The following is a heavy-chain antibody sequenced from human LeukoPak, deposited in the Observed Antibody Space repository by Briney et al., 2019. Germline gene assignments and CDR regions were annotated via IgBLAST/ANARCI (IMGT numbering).Heavy chain of an antibody. J-gene: IGHJ6*03. Sequence: SETLSLTCTVSGGSISSSSYYWGWIRQPPGKGLEWIGSIYYSGSTYYNPSLKSRVTISVDTSKNQFSLKLSSVTAADTAVYYCARGQKIKNDYYYMYVWGKGTTVTVSS. V-gene: IGHV4-39*07. CDR2: IYYSGST. CDR3: ARGQKIKNDYYYMYV. CDR1: GGSISSSSYY.